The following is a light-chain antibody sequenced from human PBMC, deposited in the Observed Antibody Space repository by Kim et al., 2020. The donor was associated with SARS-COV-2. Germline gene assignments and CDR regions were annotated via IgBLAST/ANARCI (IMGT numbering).Light chain of an antibody. CDR3: ATWADSLNVWV. J-gene: IGLJ3*02. CDR2: DDH. CDR1: SSNSGNKN. Sequence: SATTSSCTSSSNSGNKNVYWYQQLPGTAPKLLIYDDHKRPSGVPERFSGSKSGNAASLAISGLQAEDEADYYCATWADSLNVWVFGGGTKLTVL. V-gene: IGLV1-44*01.